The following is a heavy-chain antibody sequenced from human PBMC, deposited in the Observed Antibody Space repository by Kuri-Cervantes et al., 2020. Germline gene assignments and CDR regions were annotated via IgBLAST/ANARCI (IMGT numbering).Heavy chain of an antibody. CDR3: ARDRAGTTDWDKAFDI. V-gene: IGHV1-69*05. CDR2: IIPIFGTT. Sequence: SVKVSCKASGGTFSSYAISWVRQAPGQGLEWMGGIIPIFGTTNYAQKFQGRVTITTDESTSTAYMELSSLRSEDTAVYYCARDRAGTTDWDKAFDIWGQGTMVTVSS. D-gene: IGHD1-1*01. J-gene: IGHJ3*02. CDR1: GGTFSSYA.